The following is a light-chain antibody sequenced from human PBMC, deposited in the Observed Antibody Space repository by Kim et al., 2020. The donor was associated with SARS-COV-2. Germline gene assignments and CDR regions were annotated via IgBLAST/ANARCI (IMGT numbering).Light chain of an antibody. V-gene: IGKV1-39*01. CDR1: QSISSY. Sequence: DIQMTQSPSSLSASVGDRVTITCRANQSISSYLNWYQQKPGKAPKLLIYAASSLQSGVPSRFSGSGSGTDFTLTISSLQPEDFATYYCQQSYTTPYTFGQGTTLEI. CDR3: QQSYTTPYT. J-gene: IGKJ2*01. CDR2: AAS.